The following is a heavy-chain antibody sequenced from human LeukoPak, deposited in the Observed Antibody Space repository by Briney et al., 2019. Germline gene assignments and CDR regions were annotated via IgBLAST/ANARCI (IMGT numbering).Heavy chain of an antibody. Sequence: KPSETLSLTCSVSGDSLGIYKWSWIRQPPGKGLEWIAHISSSGSAIYNPSLKSRVSMAVDTSKNQFSLRLTSVTSADTAVYYCAREWSGFDFWGRGTMVTVSS. CDR3: AREWSGFDF. J-gene: IGHJ3*01. D-gene: IGHD2-15*01. V-gene: IGHV4-59*01. CDR1: GDSLGIYK. CDR2: ISSSGSA.